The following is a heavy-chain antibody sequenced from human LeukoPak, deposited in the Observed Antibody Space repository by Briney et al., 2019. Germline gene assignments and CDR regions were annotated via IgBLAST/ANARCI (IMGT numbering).Heavy chain of an antibody. CDR1: GFTFSSYA. V-gene: IGHV3-30*04. J-gene: IGHJ4*02. D-gene: IGHD3-22*01. CDR2: ISYDGSKK. CDR3: TRGINYYDRSGYYPYFDY. Sequence: GGSLRLPCAAAGFTFSSYAMHWVRQAPGKGLEWVAVISYDGSKKYYADSVKGRFTISRDISKNTLYLQMNSLRAEDTAVFYCTRGINYYDRSGYYPYFDYWGQGTLVTVSS.